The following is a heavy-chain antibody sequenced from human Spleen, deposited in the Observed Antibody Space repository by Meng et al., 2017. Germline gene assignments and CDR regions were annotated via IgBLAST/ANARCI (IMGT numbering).Heavy chain of an antibody. CDR1: GGSISSSNW. CDR2: IYHSGST. J-gene: IGHJ5*02. V-gene: IGHV4-4*02. CDR3: ARTDCSSTSCYQEGNNWFDP. D-gene: IGHD2-2*01. Sequence: QVQLRESGPGLVKPSGTLSLTCAVSGGSISSSNWWSWVRQPPGKGLEWIGEIYHSGSTNYNPSLKSRVTISVDKSKNQFSLKLSSVTAADTAVYYCARTDCSSTSCYQEGNNWFDPWGQGTLVTVSS.